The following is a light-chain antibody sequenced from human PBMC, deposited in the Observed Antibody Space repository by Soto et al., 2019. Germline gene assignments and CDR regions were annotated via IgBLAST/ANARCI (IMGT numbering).Light chain of an antibody. CDR3: SSYAGSNNADV. CDR1: SSDVGGYNY. CDR2: EVS. J-gene: IGLJ1*01. Sequence: QSALTQPPSASGSPGQSVHISCTGTSSDVGGYNYVSWYQQHPGKAPKLMIYEVSKRPSGVPDRFSGSKSGNTASLTVSGLQAEDEADYYCSSYAGSNNADVFGTGTKLTVL. V-gene: IGLV2-8*01.